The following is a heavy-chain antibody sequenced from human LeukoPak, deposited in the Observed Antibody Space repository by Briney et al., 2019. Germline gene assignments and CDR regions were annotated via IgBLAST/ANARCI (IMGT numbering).Heavy chain of an antibody. J-gene: IGHJ4*02. CDR2: ITPVFGTV. V-gene: IGHV1-69*08. CDR3: AGGSRATQGY. CDR1: GGTFSSYT. D-gene: IGHD6-19*01. Sequence: SVKVSCKASGGTFSSYTISWVRQAPGQGLEWMGRITPVFGTVDYAQKFQDRVTIIADISTTTAYMELSSLVSEDTAVYYCAGGSRATQGYWGQGTLVTVSS.